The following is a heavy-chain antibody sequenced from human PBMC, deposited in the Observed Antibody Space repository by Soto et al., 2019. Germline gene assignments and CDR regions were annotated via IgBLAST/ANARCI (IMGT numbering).Heavy chain of an antibody. CDR3: ARESQPLAAEPVDDWYFDL. J-gene: IGHJ2*01. D-gene: IGHD3-3*02. V-gene: IGHV3-33*01. Sequence: QVQLVESGGGGVQPGRSLRLSCAASGLTFSSYGMHWVRQAPGKGLEWVAVIWYDGSNKYYADSVKGLFTISRDNSKNTLYRQMNSLRAEDTAVYYCARESQPLAAEPVDDWYFDLWVRGTLVTVSS. CDR2: IWYDGSNK. CDR1: GLTFSSYG.